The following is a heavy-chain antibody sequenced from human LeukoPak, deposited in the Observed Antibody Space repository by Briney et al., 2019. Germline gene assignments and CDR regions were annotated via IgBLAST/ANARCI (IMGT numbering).Heavy chain of an antibody. CDR2: INPNSVGT. J-gene: IGHJ4*02. CDR1: GYTFTGYY. D-gene: IGHD3-10*01. V-gene: IGHV1-2*02. CDR3: ARDPSSMVRGVIIYYFDF. Sequence: ASVKVSCKTSGYTFTGYYLHWVRQTPGQGLEWMGWINPNSVGTKYAQKFQGRVSMSWDTPVSTAYMELSRLRSDDTAVYFCARDPSSMVRGVIIYYFDFWGQGTPVTVSS.